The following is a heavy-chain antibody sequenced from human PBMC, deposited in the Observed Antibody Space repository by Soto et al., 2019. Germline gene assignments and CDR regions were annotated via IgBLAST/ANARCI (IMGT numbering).Heavy chain of an antibody. Sequence: QVQLQESGPGLVKPSQTLSLTCTVSGGSISSGGYYWSWIRQHPGKGLEWIGYIYYSGSTYYNPSFKSRVTISVDTSKNQFSLKLSSVTAADTAVYYCARDSPPTVTTHYYYYGMDVWGQGTTVTVSS. J-gene: IGHJ6*02. CDR1: GGSISSGGYY. CDR2: IYYSGST. V-gene: IGHV4-31*03. D-gene: IGHD4-17*01. CDR3: ARDSPPTVTTHYYYYGMDV.